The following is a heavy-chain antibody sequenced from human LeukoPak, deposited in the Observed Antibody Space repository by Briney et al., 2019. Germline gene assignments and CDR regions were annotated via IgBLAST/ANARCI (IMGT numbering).Heavy chain of an antibody. CDR3: ARDSCGSPSCFDY. D-gene: IGHD2-2*01. V-gene: IGHV3-33*01. Sequence: PGGSLRLSCTASGFTFSSYGMHWVRQAPGRGLEWVAVIQYDGSIEYYADSVKGRFTISRDQSKNTLFLQVNSLRAEDTAVYYCARDSCGSPSCFDYWGQGTLVTVSS. CDR2: IQYDGSIE. J-gene: IGHJ4*02. CDR1: GFTFSSYG.